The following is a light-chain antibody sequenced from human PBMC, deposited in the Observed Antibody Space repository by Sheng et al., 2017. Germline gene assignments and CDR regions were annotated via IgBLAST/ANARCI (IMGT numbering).Light chain of an antibody. Sequence: SYVLTQPPSVSVAPGKTATITCGGNNIGSKSVHWYQQKPGQAPVLVISYDSDWPSGIPERFSGSNSGNTATLIISRVEAGDEADYWCQVWDNSSDHVVFGGGTKLTVL. CDR3: QVWDNSSDHVV. V-gene: IGLV3-21*04. J-gene: IGLJ2*01. CDR2: YDS. CDR1: NIGSKS.